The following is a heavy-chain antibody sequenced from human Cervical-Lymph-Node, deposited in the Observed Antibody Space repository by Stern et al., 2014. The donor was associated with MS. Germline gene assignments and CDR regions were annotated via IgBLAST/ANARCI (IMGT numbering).Heavy chain of an antibody. CDR2: IYFSDDT. D-gene: IGHD6-13*01. J-gene: IGHJ3*02. V-gene: IGHV4-31*01. CDR3: ARQADRGLNDGFDI. CDR1: GASISGGTFY. Sequence: VQLVESGPGRVQPSETLSLTCTVSGASISGGTFYWSWIGQHPGLALEWIGYIYFSDDTKYNPSLKSLVSISEDTSKNQYSLKLNSVTAADTAVYFCARQADRGLNDGFDIWGPGTMVTVSA.